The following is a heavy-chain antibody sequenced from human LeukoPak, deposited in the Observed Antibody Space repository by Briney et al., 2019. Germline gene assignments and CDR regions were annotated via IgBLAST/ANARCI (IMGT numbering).Heavy chain of an antibody. CDR1: GYTFTGYY. CDR2: INPNSGGT. D-gene: IGHD6-13*01. Sequence: ASVKVSCKASGYTFTGYYMHWVRQAPGQGLEWMGWINPNSGGTNDAQKFQGRVTMTRDTSISTAYMELSRLRSDDTAVYYCARVGRIAAAGAYYYMDVWGKGTTVTVSS. J-gene: IGHJ6*03. CDR3: ARVGRIAAAGAYYYMDV. V-gene: IGHV1-2*02.